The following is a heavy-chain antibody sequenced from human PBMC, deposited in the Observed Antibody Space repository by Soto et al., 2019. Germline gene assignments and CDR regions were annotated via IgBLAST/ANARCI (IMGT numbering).Heavy chain of an antibody. CDR3: VHHYGSGSYYTTKFYYFDY. Sequence: QITLKESGPTLVKPTQTLTLTCTFSGFSLSTSGVGVGWIRQPPGKALEWLALIYWDDDKRYSPSLKSRLTITKDTSKNQVVLTMTNMDPVDTATYYCVHHYGSGSYYTTKFYYFDYWGQGTLVTVSS. V-gene: IGHV2-5*02. J-gene: IGHJ4*02. CDR2: IYWDDDK. CDR1: GFSLSTSGVG. D-gene: IGHD3-10*01.